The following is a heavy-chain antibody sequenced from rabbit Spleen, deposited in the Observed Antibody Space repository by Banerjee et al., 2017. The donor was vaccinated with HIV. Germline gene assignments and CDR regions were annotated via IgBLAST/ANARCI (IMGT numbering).Heavy chain of an antibody. CDR2: SYAGSSGST. CDR3: ARDLDGVIGWNFGW. J-gene: IGHJ6*01. CDR1: GFSFSSGYD. Sequence: QSLEESGGGLVKPGASLTLTCTASGFSFSSGYDMCWVRQAPGKGLEWIACSYAGSSGSTYSATWAKGRFTISKTSSTTVTLQMTNLTAADTATYFCARDLDGVIGWNFGWWGPGTLVTVS. D-gene: IGHD4-1*01. V-gene: IGHV1S40*01.